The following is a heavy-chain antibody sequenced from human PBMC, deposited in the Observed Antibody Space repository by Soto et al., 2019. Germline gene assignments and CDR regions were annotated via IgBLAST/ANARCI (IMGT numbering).Heavy chain of an antibody. V-gene: IGHV1-69*13. CDR3: ARENSIASLSYYYGMDI. CDR1: GGSFTGSA. J-gene: IGHJ6*02. CDR2: IIPIFGTT. D-gene: IGHD6-6*01. Sequence: SVKVSCKVSGGSFTGSAISWVRQAPGQGLEWMGGIIPIFGTTNYAQKFQGRVTIIADESTSTAYMELSSLRSEDTALYYCARENSIASLSYYYGMDIWGQGTTVTVSS.